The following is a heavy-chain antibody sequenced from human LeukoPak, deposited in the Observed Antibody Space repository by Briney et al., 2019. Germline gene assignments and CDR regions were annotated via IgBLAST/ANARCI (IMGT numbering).Heavy chain of an antibody. V-gene: IGHV3-53*01. CDR2: IYSGGST. CDR3: ARDSRIQIWF. D-gene: IGHD5-18*01. J-gene: IGHJ4*02. CDR1: GFTVINNY. Sequence: PGGSLRLSCVASGFTVINNYMSWVRQAPGKGLEWVSVIYSGGSTYYSDSVKGRFTISRDESKNTVYLQMNSLRAEDTAVYYGARDSRIQIWFGGEGTPVTLSA.